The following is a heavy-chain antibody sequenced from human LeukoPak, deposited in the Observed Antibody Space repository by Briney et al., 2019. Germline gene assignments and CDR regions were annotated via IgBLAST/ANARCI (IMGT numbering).Heavy chain of an antibody. CDR3: AKVPAAGSSRPFGMDV. V-gene: IGHV3-23*01. CDR1: GFTFSSYA. CDR2: ISGSGGST. J-gene: IGHJ6*02. Sequence: SGGSLRLSCAASGFTFSSYAMSWVRQAPGKGLEWVSAISGSGGSTYYADSVKSRFTISRDNSKNTLYLQMNSLRAEDTAVYYCAKVPAAGSSRPFGMDVWGQGTTVTVSS. D-gene: IGHD6-13*01.